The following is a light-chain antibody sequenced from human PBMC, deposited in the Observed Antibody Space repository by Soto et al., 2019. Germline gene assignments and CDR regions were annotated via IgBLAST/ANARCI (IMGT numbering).Light chain of an antibody. J-gene: IGKJ4*01. V-gene: IGKV1-39*01. CDR3: QQGYRTPLS. CDR1: QSISYF. CDR2: TAS. Sequence: DIQMTQSPSSLSASVGDRVTITCRASQSISYFLNWYQQKPGKAPTLLTYTASNLQDGVPSRFSGSGSGTDFTLTISSLEPEDFAIYYCQQGYRTPLSFGGGTKVEI.